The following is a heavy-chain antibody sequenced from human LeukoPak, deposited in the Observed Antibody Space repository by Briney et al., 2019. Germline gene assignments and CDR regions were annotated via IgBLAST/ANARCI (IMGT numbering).Heavy chain of an antibody. CDR3: AREGYGSGSYSPWYFDY. J-gene: IGHJ4*02. CDR1: GGTFSSYA. D-gene: IGHD3-10*01. Sequence: SVKVSCKASGGTFSSYAISWVRQAPGQGLEWMGRIIPILGIANYAQKFQGRVTITADKSTSTAYMELSSLRPEDTAVYYCAREGYGSGSYSPWYFDYWGQGTLVTVSS. CDR2: IIPILGIA. V-gene: IGHV1-69*04.